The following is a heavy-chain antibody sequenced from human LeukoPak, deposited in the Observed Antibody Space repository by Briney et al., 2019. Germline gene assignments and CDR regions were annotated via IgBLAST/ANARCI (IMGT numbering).Heavy chain of an antibody. V-gene: IGHV3-53*01. Sequence: PGGSLRLSCAASGFTVSSNYMSWVRQAPGKGLEWVSVIYSGGSTYYADSVKGRFTISRDKSKNTLYLQMNSLRAEDTAVYYCARVYSGSYYYSDYWGQGTLVTVSS. CDR2: IYSGGST. CDR3: ARVYSGSYYYSDY. J-gene: IGHJ4*02. CDR1: GFTVSSNY. D-gene: IGHD1-26*01.